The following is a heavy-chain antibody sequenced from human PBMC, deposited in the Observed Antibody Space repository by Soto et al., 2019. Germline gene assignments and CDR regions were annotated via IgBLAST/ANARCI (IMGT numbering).Heavy chain of an antibody. D-gene: IGHD2-15*01. Sequence: AAVQVTCTASGYTFSSNSIHWVRQAPGQGLEWMGWITPFNGDTSYAQKFQGRVTMTTDTSTSTVFMELRSLRFDDTAVYYCARVSVVVGAIIAAWGKGTLVTVS. CDR1: GYTFSSNS. J-gene: IGHJ4*02. CDR3: ARVSVVVGAIIAA. V-gene: IGHV1-18*04. CDR2: ITPFNGDT.